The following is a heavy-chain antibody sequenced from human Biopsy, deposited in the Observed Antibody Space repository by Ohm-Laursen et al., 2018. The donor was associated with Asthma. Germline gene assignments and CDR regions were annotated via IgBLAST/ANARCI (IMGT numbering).Heavy chain of an antibody. V-gene: IGHV1-69*13. J-gene: IGHJ4*02. D-gene: IGHD2-15*01. CDR1: GGTFNTYV. Sequence: SVKVSCKSLGGTFNTYVIGWVRQAPGQGLGWMGGINSVFGTTTYPQKFQDRVTITADDSTSTVYMELSSLRSEDTAVYYCARKAGSCLSRTCYSLDFWGQGTLVTVSS. CDR2: INSVFGTT. CDR3: ARKAGSCLSRTCYSLDF.